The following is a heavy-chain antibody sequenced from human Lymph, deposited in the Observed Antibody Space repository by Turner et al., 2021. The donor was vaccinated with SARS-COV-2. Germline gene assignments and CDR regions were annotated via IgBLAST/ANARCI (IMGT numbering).Heavy chain of an antibody. CDR1: GFTFSSYA. CDR2: ISYDGSNK. J-gene: IGHJ5*02. V-gene: IGHV3-30*18. Sequence: VKLVRSGGGVVQSGRSLRLSCAASGFTFSSYAMHWVRQAPGKGLEWVALISYDGSNKYYADSVKGRFTISRDNSKNTLYLQMNRLRAEDTAVYYCAKDGGGYSSTWGQGTLVTVSS. CDR3: AKDGGGYSST. D-gene: IGHD6-13*01.